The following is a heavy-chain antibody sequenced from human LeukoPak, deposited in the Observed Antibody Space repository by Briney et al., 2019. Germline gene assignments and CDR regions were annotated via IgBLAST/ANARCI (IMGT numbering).Heavy chain of an antibody. Sequence: GGSLRLSCAASGFTFSSYWMNWVRQAPGKGLEWVANIKQDGSEKYYVDSVRGRFTNSRDNAKNSLYLQMNSLRAEDTAVYYCARGYDFWSGYFDYWGQGTLVTVSS. D-gene: IGHD3-3*01. V-gene: IGHV3-7*04. J-gene: IGHJ4*02. CDR2: IKQDGSEK. CDR3: ARGYDFWSGYFDY. CDR1: GFTFSSYW.